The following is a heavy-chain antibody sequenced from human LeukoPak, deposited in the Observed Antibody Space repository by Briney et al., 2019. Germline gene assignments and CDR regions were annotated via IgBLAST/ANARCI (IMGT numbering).Heavy chain of an antibody. CDR2: IYYSGST. V-gene: IGHV4-39*07. CDR3: ARDGGWTTVLTRYSYYYMDV. CDR1: GGSISSGSYY. D-gene: IGHD4-23*01. Sequence: SETLSLTCTVSGGSISSGSYYWGWIRQPPGKGLEWIGTIYYSGSTYHNPSLKSRVTISVDTSKNQFSLKLSSVTAADTAVYYCARDGGWTTVLTRYSYYYMDVWGKGATVTVSS. J-gene: IGHJ6*03.